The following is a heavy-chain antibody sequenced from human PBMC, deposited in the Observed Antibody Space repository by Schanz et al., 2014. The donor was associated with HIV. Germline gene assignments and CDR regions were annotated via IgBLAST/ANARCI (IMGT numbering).Heavy chain of an antibody. CDR3: AKMARSVAANTNFDY. CDR2: ISYDGTNK. CDR1: GFSFDNYG. V-gene: IGHV3-30*18. D-gene: IGHD6-19*01. J-gene: IGHJ4*02. Sequence: QMHLVESGGGVVQPGRSLRLSCAASGFSFDNYGMHWVRQAPGKGLEWVAVISYDGTNKKYEDSVKGRLTISRDNSKNTLSLHMNSLRVEDTAVYYCAKMARSVAANTNFDYWGQGTLVTVSS.